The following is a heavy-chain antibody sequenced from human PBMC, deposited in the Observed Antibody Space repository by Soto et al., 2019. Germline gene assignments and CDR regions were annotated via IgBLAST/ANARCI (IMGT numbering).Heavy chain of an antibody. CDR2: IYHSGST. CDR3: AREYSSSYKRGGYYFDY. V-gene: IGHV4-30-2*01. J-gene: IGHJ4*02. Sequence: QLKLQESGSGRVKPSQTLSLTCAVSGASITSGGYSWSWIRQPPGKGLEWIGYIYHSGSTYYNPSLKSRVTISVDRSKNQFSLKLSSVTAADTAVYYCAREYSSSYKRGGYYFDYWGQGTLVTVSS. D-gene: IGHD6-6*01. CDR1: GASITSGGYS.